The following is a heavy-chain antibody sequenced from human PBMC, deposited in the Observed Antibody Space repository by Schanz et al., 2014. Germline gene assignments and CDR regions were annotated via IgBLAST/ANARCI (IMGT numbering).Heavy chain of an antibody. CDR1: GYTFTSYG. Sequence: QGQLVQSGAEVKKPGASVKVSCKASGYTFTSYGITWVRQAPGQGLEWMGWISAYNGHTTYAQKFQGRVTMTTDTSTSTAYMELRNVRYDDTAVYYCAKAEYDILTDSYSRLDPWGQGTLVTVSS. J-gene: IGHJ5*02. V-gene: IGHV1-18*01. CDR2: ISAYNGHT. D-gene: IGHD3-9*01. CDR3: AKAEYDILTDSYSRLDP.